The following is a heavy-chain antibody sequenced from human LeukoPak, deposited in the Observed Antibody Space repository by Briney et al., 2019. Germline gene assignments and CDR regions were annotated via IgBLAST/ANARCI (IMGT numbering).Heavy chain of an antibody. CDR1: GFTFSGSA. Sequence: GGSLKLPCAASGFTFSGSAMHWVRQASGKGLEWVGRIRSKAFSYATAYAASLKGRFTISRDDSKNTAYLQINSLKTEDTAMYYCTRHRPYGSGGMGDWGQGTLVTVSS. CDR3: TRHRPYGSGGMGD. V-gene: IGHV3-73*01. CDR2: IRSKAFSYAT. J-gene: IGHJ4*02. D-gene: IGHD3-10*01.